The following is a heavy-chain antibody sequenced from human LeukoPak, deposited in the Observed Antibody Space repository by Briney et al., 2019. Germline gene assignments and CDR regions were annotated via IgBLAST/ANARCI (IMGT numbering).Heavy chain of an antibody. Sequence: SETLSLTCTVSGGSISSYYWSWIRQPPGKGLEWIGYIYYSGSTNYNPSLKSRVTISVDTSKNQFSLKLSSVTAADTAVYYCARHSGPLRYFDWLARNEAFDIWAKGQWSPSLQ. V-gene: IGHV4-59*08. CDR1: GGSISSYY. J-gene: IGHJ3*02. CDR3: ARHSGPLRYFDWLARNEAFDI. CDR2: IYYSGST. D-gene: IGHD3-9*01.